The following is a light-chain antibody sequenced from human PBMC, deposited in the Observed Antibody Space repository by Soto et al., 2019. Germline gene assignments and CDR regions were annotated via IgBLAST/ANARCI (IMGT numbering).Light chain of an antibody. J-gene: IGKJ2*01. CDR3: QQYNTWPYT. V-gene: IGKV3-15*01. CDR2: GAS. CDR1: QSVSGN. Sequence: IVMTQSPATLSVSPGERATLSCRASQSVSGNLAWYQQKLGQAPSLLIFGASTRATGIPARFSGSGSGTQFTLTISSLQSEDFAVYYCQQYNTWPYTFGQGTKLEIK.